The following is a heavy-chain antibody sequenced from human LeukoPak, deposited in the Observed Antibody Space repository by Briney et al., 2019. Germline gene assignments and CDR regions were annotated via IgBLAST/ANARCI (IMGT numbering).Heavy chain of an antibody. D-gene: IGHD2-15*01. Sequence: PSETLSLTCAVSGGSISSSNWWSWVRQPPGKGLEWIGEIYHSGSTNYNPSLKSRVTISVDRSKNQFSLKLSSVTAADTAVYYCARSEACSGGSCYSLDIWGQGTMVTVSS. CDR2: IYHSGST. J-gene: IGHJ3*02. V-gene: IGHV4-4*02. CDR1: GGSISSSNW. CDR3: ARSEACSGGSCYSLDI.